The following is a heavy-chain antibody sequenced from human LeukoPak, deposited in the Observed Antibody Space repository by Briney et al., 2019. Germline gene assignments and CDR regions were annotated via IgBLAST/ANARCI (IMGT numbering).Heavy chain of an antibody. Sequence: GESLKISCKGSGYSFTSYWIGWVRQMPGKGLEWMGIIYPGDSDTRYSPSFQGQVTISADKSISTAYLQWSSLKASDTAMYYCARSGGEGYYYDSSGSKSAFDIWGQGTMVTVSS. CDR3: ARSGGEGYYYDSSGSKSAFDI. CDR2: IYPGDSDT. J-gene: IGHJ3*02. CDR1: GYSFTSYW. V-gene: IGHV5-51*01. D-gene: IGHD3-22*01.